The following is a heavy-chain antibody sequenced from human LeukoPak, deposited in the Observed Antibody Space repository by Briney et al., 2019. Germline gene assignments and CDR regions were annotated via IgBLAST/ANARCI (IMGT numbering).Heavy chain of an antibody. CDR2: ISYDGTNK. J-gene: IGHJ4*02. V-gene: IGHV3-30*03. CDR3: TRSTAPYFDY. D-gene: IGHD1-14*01. Sequence: GGSLRLSCAASGFTFSTYGMHWVRQAPGKGLEWVAVISYDGTNKYYGDSVKGRFTISRDNAKNTLYLQMSSLRAEDTAVYFCTRSTAPYFDYWGQGTLVTVSS. CDR1: GFTFSTYG.